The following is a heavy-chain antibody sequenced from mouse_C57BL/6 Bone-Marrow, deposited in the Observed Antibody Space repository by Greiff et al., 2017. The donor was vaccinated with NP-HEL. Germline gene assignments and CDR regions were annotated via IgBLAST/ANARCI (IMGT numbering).Heavy chain of an antibody. CDR3: AREDYYGSDWYFEV. D-gene: IGHD1-1*01. J-gene: IGHJ1*03. Sequence: QVQLQQSGPELVKPGASVKISCKASGYTFTDYYINWVKQRPGQGLEWIGWIFPGSGSTYYNEKFKGKATLTVDKSSSTAYMLLSSLTSEDSAVYFCAREDYYGSDWYFEVWGTGTTVTVSS. CDR2: IFPGSGST. V-gene: IGHV1-75*01. CDR1: GYTFTDYY.